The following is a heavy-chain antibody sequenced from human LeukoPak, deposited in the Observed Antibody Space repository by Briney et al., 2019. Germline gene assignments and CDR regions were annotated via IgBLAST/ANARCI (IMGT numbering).Heavy chain of an antibody. D-gene: IGHD6-13*01. Sequence: GASVKVSCKASGYTFTSYGMNWVRQAPGQGLEWTGWINTNTGNPTYAQGFTGRFVFSLDTSVSTAYLQISSLKAEDTAVYYCARGYSSSWPPNWFDPWGQGTLVTVSS. CDR3: ARGYSSSWPPNWFDP. CDR2: INTNTGNP. V-gene: IGHV7-4-1*02. CDR1: GYTFTSYG. J-gene: IGHJ5*02.